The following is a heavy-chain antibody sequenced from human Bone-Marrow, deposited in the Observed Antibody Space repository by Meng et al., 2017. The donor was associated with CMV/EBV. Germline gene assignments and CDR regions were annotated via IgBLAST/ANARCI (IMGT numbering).Heavy chain of an antibody. CDR3: ARVHCSTTSCYWFDP. J-gene: IGHJ5*02. D-gene: IGHD2-2*01. V-gene: IGHV3-74*01. Sequence: SGCTFSSYWMHWVRQAPGKGLVWVSRIKSDGSSTNYADSVKGRFTISRDNAKNTLYLQMNSLRAEDTAVYYCARVHCSTTSCYWFDPWGHGTLVTVSS. CDR1: GCTFSSYW. CDR2: IKSDGSST.